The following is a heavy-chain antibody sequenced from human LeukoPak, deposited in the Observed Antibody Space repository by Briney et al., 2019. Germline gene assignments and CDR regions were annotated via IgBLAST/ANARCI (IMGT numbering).Heavy chain of an antibody. CDR2: IYHSGST. CDR1: GGSISSYY. V-gene: IGHV4-59*01. J-gene: IGHJ6*03. Sequence: SETLSLTCTVPGGSISSYYWSWIRQPPGKGLEWIGYIYHSGSTNYNPSLKRRVTISVDTSKIQCSLKLSAVTAADTAVYYCARATYYGGDYYYYYYMDVWGKGTTVTVSS. CDR3: ARATYYGGDYYYYYYMDV. D-gene: IGHD3-10*01.